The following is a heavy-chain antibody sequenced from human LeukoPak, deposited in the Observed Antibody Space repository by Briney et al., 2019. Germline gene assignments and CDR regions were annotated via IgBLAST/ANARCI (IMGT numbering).Heavy chain of an antibody. CDR2: IKSETDGGTT. CDR1: GFTFSSAW. CDR3: TRRSSAAGRQYFDY. D-gene: IGHD6-13*01. J-gene: IGHJ4*02. Sequence: GSLRLSCAASGFTFSSAWMNWVRPAPGEGLEWVGRIKSETDGGTTDYAAPVKGTFTISRDDSENTLYLQMNSLKTEDTAVYYCTRRSSAAGRQYFDYWGQGTLVTVSS. V-gene: IGHV3-15*07.